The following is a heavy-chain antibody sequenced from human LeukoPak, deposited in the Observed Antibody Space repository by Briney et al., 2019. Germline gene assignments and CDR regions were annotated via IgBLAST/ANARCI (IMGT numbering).Heavy chain of an antibody. V-gene: IGHV3-74*01. J-gene: IGHJ5*02. CDR1: GFTFSSYW. Sequence: GGSLRLSCAASGFTFSSYWMHWVRQVPGKGLMWVSRIKTDGSSTSYADSVKGRFTISRDNAKNSLYLQMNSLRAEDTAVYYCARDQGGYDFNWFDPWGQGTLVTVSS. D-gene: IGHD5-12*01. CDR2: IKTDGSST. CDR3: ARDQGGYDFNWFDP.